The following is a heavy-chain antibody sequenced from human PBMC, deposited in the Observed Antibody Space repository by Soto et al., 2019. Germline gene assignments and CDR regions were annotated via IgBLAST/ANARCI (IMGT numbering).Heavy chain of an antibody. J-gene: IGHJ4*02. CDR1: GFTFDDYA. CDR2: LTWNGEVL. V-gene: IGHV3-9*01. Sequence: LRLSCVASGFTFDDYAIHWVRQTPGKGLEWVSGLTWNGEVLGYADSVKGRFTISRDNAKNSLYLEMNSLRPEDTALYYCVKDSESSGYLTHLDYWGQGTLVTVSS. CDR3: VKDSESSGYLTHLDY. D-gene: IGHD3-22*01.